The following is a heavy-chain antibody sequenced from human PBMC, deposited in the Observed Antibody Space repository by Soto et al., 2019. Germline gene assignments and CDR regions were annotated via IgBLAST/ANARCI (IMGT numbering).Heavy chain of an antibody. D-gene: IGHD2-21*02. J-gene: IGHJ4*02. Sequence: EVQLLESGGGLVQPGGSLRLSCAASGFMFKKYAMSWVRQAPGKGLEWVSGISGSDGRTSYAESVKGRFTISRDNSKSTLHLQMNSLRPEDTAMYYCAKDPLSSLATRLYYFGHWGQGNLVTVSS. CDR3: AKDPLSSLATRLYYFGH. V-gene: IGHV3-23*01. CDR1: GFMFKKYA. CDR2: ISGSDGRT.